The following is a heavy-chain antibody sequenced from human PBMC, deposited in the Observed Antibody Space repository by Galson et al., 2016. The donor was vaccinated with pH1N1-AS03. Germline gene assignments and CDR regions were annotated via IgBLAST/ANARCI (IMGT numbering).Heavy chain of an antibody. J-gene: IGHJ4*02. CDR1: GFTFSNFG. V-gene: IGHV3-30*18. CDR3: AKTTFGGVIVSGKMSLDY. D-gene: IGHD3-16*02. CDR2: ISNSGNDK. Sequence: SLRLSCAASGFTFSNFGMHWARQSPGKGLEWVAVISNSGNDKYYADSGKGRFTISRDNSKSTVYLQLNSLRAEDTAVYYCAKTTFGGVIVSGKMSLDYWGQGTLVTVSS.